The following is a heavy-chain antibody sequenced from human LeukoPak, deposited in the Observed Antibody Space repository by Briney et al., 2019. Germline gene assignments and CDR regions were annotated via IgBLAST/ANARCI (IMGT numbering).Heavy chain of an antibody. J-gene: IGHJ4*02. CDR1: GFTFDDYA. CDR2: ISWNSGSI. D-gene: IGHD6-19*01. V-gene: IGHV3-9*01. CDR3: AKDNGRGSGWYYFDY. Sequence: PGGSLRLSCAASGFTFDDYAMHWVRQAPGKGLEWVSGISWNSGSIGYADSVKGRFTISRDNAKNSLYLQMNSLRAEDTALYYCAKDNGRGSGWYYFDYWGQGTLVTVSS.